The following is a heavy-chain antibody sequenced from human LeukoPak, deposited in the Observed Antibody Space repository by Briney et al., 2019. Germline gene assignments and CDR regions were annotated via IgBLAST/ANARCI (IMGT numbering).Heavy chain of an antibody. CDR1: GDSIGRGSYY. CDR2: IFNTGST. Sequence: SETLSLTCAVSGDSIGRGSYYWGWIRQPAGKAPEWIGRIFNTGSTSYNPSLKSRVTISVDTSKNQFSLKLSSVTAADTAVYYCARDLPFGGDYYGSGSYPQGSDYWGQGTLVTVSS. CDR3: ARDLPFGGDYYGSGSYPQGSDY. J-gene: IGHJ4*02. D-gene: IGHD3-10*01. V-gene: IGHV4-61*02.